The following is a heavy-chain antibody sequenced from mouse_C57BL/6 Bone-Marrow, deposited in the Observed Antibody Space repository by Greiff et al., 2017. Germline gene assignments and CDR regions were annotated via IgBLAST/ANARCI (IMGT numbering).Heavy chain of an antibody. CDR1: GYTFTSYW. D-gene: IGHD1-1*01. Sequence: QVQLQHPGAELVRPGSSVKLSCKASGYTFTSYWMHWVKQRPIQGLEWIGNIDPSDSETHYNQKFKDKATLTVDKSSSTAYMQLSSLTYEDSAVYYCARSCTTVYYFDYWGQGTTLTVSS. J-gene: IGHJ2*01. CDR3: ARSCTTVYYFDY. CDR2: IDPSDSET. V-gene: IGHV1-52*01.